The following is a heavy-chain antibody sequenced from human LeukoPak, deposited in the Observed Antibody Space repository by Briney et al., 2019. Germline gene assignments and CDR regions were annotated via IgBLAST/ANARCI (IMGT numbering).Heavy chain of an antibody. D-gene: IGHD3-10*01. CDR2: IHYTGRT. CDR1: GASINTTNFY. J-gene: IGHJ5*02. V-gene: IGHV4-39*01. Sequence: SETLSLTCTVSGASINTTNFYWAWIRQPPGEGLESIGNIHYTGRTYSNASLNSRVTISVDTSKNQFSLKLTSVSAADTAVYYCARQGSMTRGGYWLDPWGRGTLVIVSS. CDR3: ARQGSMTRGGYWLDP.